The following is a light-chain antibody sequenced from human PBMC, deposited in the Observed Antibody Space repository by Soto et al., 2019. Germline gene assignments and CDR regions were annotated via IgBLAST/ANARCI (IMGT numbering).Light chain of an antibody. V-gene: IGKV1-9*01. CDR2: AAS. Sequence: IQWPQSPSSLSASVGYRVTFTCRASEDISSYLVWYQQKPGAAPKLLIYAASALHIGVPSRFSGSGYGTDFTLTISRLHPEDFSVYYCQQYGSSLFTCETGTKVDF. J-gene: IGKJ3*01. CDR3: QQYGSSLFT. CDR1: EDISSY.